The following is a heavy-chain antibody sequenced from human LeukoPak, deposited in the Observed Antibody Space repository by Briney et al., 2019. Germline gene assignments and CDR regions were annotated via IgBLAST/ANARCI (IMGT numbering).Heavy chain of an antibody. Sequence: SETLSLTCAVSGGSISSSSYYDWWGWIRQPPGKGLEWIGSINYGGNTYYDSSLTSRVTISVDTSKNQLSLKVSSVTAADTAIYYCARDVMRNNGGFDYWGQGTLVTVSS. D-gene: IGHD1/OR15-1a*01. J-gene: IGHJ4*02. CDR2: INYGGNT. CDR3: ARDVMRNNGGFDY. CDR1: GGSISSSSYY. V-gene: IGHV4-39*07.